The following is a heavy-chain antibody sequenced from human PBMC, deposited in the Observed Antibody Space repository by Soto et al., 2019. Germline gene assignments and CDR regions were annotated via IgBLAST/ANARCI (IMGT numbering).Heavy chain of an antibody. Sequence: ASVKVSCKASGYIFTSYAMHWVRQAPGQRLEWMGWINAGNGNTKYSQKFQGRVTITRDTSASTAYMELSSLRSEDTAVYYCARDPTRYCSSTICYRSSNWFDPWGQGTRVTVS. CDR2: INAGNGNT. V-gene: IGHV1-3*01. CDR1: GYIFTSYA. J-gene: IGHJ5*02. D-gene: IGHD2-2*01. CDR3: ARDPTRYCSSTICYRSSNWFDP.